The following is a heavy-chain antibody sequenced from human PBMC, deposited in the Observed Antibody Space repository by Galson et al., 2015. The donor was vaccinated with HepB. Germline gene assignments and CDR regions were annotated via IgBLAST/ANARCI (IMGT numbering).Heavy chain of an antibody. J-gene: IGHJ5*02. V-gene: IGHV1-18*01. CDR1: GYTFTSYG. CDR2: ISAYTGNT. Sequence: SVKVSCKASGYTFTSYGISWVRQAPGQGLEWMGWISAYTGNTNYAQKLQGRVTMTTDTSTSTAYMELRSLRSDDTAVYYCARGGRQWLLPYNWFDPWGQGTLVTVSS. D-gene: IGHD6-19*01. CDR3: ARGGRQWLLPYNWFDP.